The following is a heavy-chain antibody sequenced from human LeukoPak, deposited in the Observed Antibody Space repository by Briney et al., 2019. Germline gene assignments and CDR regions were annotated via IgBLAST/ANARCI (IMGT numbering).Heavy chain of an antibody. Sequence: GGSLRLSCAASGFTVSDTYMTWVRQAPGRGLEWASIIYSAGNTYYADSVKGRFTISRDNSKNTLYLQLNSLRAEDTAVYYCARERHLPPRKYYFDYWGQGTLVTVSS. CDR2: IYSAGNT. CDR1: GFTVSDTY. V-gene: IGHV3-66*01. J-gene: IGHJ4*02. CDR3: ARERHLPPRKYYFDY. D-gene: IGHD1-14*01.